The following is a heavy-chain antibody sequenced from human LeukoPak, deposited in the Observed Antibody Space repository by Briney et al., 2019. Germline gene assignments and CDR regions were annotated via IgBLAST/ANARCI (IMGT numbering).Heavy chain of an antibody. CDR1: EFTFSSYA. V-gene: IGHV3-23*01. J-gene: IGHJ4*02. Sequence: SGGSLRLSCTASEFTFSSYAMNWVRQAPGKGLEWVSAISGSGGTTFYADSVKGRFTVSRDNSKNTLYLQMNSLRSDDTAVYYCARAEDYGGKLFSDYWGQGTLVTVSS. CDR3: ARAEDYGGKLFSDY. CDR2: ISGSGGTT. D-gene: IGHD4-23*01.